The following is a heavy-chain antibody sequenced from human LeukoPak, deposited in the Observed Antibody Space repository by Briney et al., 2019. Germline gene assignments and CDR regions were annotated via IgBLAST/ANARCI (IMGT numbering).Heavy chain of an antibody. Sequence: SVKVPCKASGYTFTSYGISWVRQAPGQGLEWMGGIIPIFGTANYAQKFQGRVTITADESTSTAYMELSSLRSEDTAVYYCARAINYDFWSGYSDYYYYYMDVWGKGTTVTVSS. D-gene: IGHD3-3*01. V-gene: IGHV1-69*13. CDR3: ARAINYDFWSGYSDYYYYYMDV. CDR2: IIPIFGTA. J-gene: IGHJ6*03. CDR1: GYTFTSYG.